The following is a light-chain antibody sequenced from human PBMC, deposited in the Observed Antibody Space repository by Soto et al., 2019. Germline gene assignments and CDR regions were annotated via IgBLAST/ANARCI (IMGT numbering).Light chain of an antibody. CDR1: QGISSY. Sequence: DIQLTQSPSFLSASVGDRVTITCRASQGISSYLAWNQQKPGKAPNLLIYAASTLQSGVPSRFSGSGSGTEFSLTISSLQPKDFTTYYCQQLNSYPITFGQETRLEIK. CDR2: AAS. CDR3: QQLNSYPIT. V-gene: IGKV1-9*01. J-gene: IGKJ5*01.